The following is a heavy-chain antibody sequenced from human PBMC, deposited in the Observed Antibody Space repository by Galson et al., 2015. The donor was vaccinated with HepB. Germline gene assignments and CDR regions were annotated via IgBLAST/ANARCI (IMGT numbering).Heavy chain of an antibody. Sequence: SCKASGYTFTSYYMHWVRQAPGQGLEWMGIINPYSGTTGYAQKFQGRVTVTRDKSTSTVYMELSTLRSEDTAVYYCASQAGKMGGDYWGQGTLVTVSS. V-gene: IGHV1-46*01. CDR3: ASQAGKMGGDY. J-gene: IGHJ4*02. CDR1: GYTFTSYY. D-gene: IGHD1-14*01. CDR2: INPYSGTT.